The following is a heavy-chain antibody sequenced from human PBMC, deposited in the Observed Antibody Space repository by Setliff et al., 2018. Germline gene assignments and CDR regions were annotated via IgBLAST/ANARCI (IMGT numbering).Heavy chain of an antibody. CDR1: GGSISSRGYY. D-gene: IGHD3-22*01. CDR3: ARGDSSGYYYILFDF. CDR2: IYYRGST. V-gene: IGHV4-39*07. Sequence: SETLSLTCTVSGGSISSRGYYWGWIRQPPGKGLEWIGSIYYRGSTYYNPSLKSRVTMSVDASKNQFSLKLSSVTAADTAAYYCARGDSSGYYYILFDFWGQGTLVTVSS. J-gene: IGHJ4*02.